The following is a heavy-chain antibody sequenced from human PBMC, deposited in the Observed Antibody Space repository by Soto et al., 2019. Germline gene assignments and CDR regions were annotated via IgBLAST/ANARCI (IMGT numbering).Heavy chain of an antibody. D-gene: IGHD6-13*01. CDR1: EFIFSTYG. CDR2: IWYDGSKT. Sequence: QVQLVESGGGVVQPGRSLRLSCAASEFIFSTYGIHWVRQAPGKGLEWVAVIWYDGSKTYYADSVKGRFTISRDSSKNTVDRQMNSLRAEDTAVYHCASAGQQLGWYFDYWGQGTLVTVSS. CDR3: ASAGQQLGWYFDY. V-gene: IGHV3-33*01. J-gene: IGHJ4*02.